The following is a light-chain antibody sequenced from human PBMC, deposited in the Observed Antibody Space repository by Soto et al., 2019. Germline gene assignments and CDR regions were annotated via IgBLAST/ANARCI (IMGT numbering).Light chain of an antibody. CDR1: QSVGNN. Sequence: EIVLPQSPCTLSFSPWERAPLSCRASQSVGNNLAWYQQKPGQAPRLLIHGASIRATGVPARFSGSGSGTEFTLTISSLQSEDFAVYYCQQCDDWPRTFGQGTKVDIK. CDR2: GAS. CDR3: QQCDDWPRT. J-gene: IGKJ1*01. V-gene: IGKV3-15*01.